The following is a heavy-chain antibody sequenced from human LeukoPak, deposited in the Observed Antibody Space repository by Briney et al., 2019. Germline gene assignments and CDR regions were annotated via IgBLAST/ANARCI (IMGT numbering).Heavy chain of an antibody. CDR1: GFTFSSYG. CDR2: ISYDGSNK. D-gene: IGHD4-17*01. CDR3: AKAAATTTLYYYYYGMDV. V-gene: IGHV3-30*18. Sequence: GRSLRLSCAASGFTFSSYGMHWVRQAPGKGLEWVAVISYDGSNKYYADSVKGRFTISRDNSKNTLYLQMNSLRAEDTAVYYCAKAAATTTLYYYYYGMDVWGQGTTVTVSS. J-gene: IGHJ6*02.